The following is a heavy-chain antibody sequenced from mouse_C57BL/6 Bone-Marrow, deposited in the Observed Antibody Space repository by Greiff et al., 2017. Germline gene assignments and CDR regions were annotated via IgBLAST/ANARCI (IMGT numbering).Heavy chain of an antibody. CDR3: ARLEFDGSSGYWYSDV. D-gene: IGHD1-1*01. V-gene: IGHV1-85*01. Sequence: VQLQQSGPELVKPGASVKLSCKASGYTFTSYDINWVKQRPGQGLEWIGWIYPRDGSTKYNEKFKGKATLTVDPSSSTAYMELHSLTSEDSAVYFCARLEFDGSSGYWYSDVWGTGTTVTVSS. CDR1: GYTFTSYD. CDR2: IYPRDGST. J-gene: IGHJ1*03.